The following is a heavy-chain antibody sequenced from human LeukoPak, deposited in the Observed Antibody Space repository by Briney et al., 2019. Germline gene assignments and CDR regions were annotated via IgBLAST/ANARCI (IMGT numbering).Heavy chain of an antibody. V-gene: IGHV4-39*07. D-gene: IGHD3-22*01. CDR2: INHSRST. CDR1: GGSISNSGYY. Sequence: SETLSLTCTVSGGSISNSGYYWSWIRQPPGKGLEWIGEINHSRSTNYNPSLKSRVTISVDTSKNQFSLKLSSVTAADTAVYYCARGRFLYYYDSSGMNYFDYWGQGTLVTVSS. J-gene: IGHJ4*02. CDR3: ARGRFLYYYDSSGMNYFDY.